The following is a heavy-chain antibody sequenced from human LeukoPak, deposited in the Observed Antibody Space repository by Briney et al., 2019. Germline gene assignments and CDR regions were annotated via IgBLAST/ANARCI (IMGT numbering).Heavy chain of an antibody. J-gene: IGHJ3*02. D-gene: IGHD3-9*01. CDR2: INYSWDT. CDR3: ARHWYYDILTGWDAFDI. CDR1: GGSINDNY. V-gene: IGHV4-59*08. Sequence: SETLSLTCTVSGGSINDNYWTWIRQPPGKGLEWIAYINYSWDTNYNPSLKSRVTISMDTSKKQFSLKLSSVTAADTAVYYCARHWYYDILTGWDAFDIWGQGTMVTVSS.